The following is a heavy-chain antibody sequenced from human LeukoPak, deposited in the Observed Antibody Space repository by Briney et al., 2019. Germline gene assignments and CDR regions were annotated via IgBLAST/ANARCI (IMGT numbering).Heavy chain of an antibody. CDR1: GFILSDCY. CDR3: ARYARLLDY. V-gene: IGHV3-11*01. CDR2: IGGSGSDI. Sequence: GGSLILSCAASGFILSDCYMTWMRQAPGKGLEYTCIIGGSGSDITYVDSVRGRFPVSRDNAKNSLYLQMNSLRVEDTAVYYCARYARLLDYWGQGSLVTVSS. J-gene: IGHJ4*02. D-gene: IGHD2-2*01.